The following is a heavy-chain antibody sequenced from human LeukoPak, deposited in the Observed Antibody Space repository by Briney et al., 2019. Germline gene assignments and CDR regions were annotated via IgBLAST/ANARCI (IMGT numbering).Heavy chain of an antibody. Sequence: TLSLTCTVSGGSISSGGYYWSWIRQHPGKGLEWIGDIYYSGSTNYNPSLKSRVTISVDTSKNQFSLKLSSVTAADTAVYYCARLLATNYFDYWGQGTLVTVSS. CDR2: IYYSGST. D-gene: IGHD3-3*01. V-gene: IGHV4-31*03. CDR1: GGSISSGGYY. CDR3: ARLLATNYFDY. J-gene: IGHJ4*02.